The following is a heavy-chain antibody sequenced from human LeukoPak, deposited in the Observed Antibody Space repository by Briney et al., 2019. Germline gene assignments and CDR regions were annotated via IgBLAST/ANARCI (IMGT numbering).Heavy chain of an antibody. Sequence: KPGGSLRLSCAASGFTFSSYSMNWVRQAPGKGLEWVSSISSSSSYIYYADSVKGRFTISRDNAKNSLYLQMNSLRAEDTAVYYCARDQVGAGQAVAFDIWGQGTLVTVSS. CDR1: GFTFSSYS. CDR3: ARDQVGAGQAVAFDI. V-gene: IGHV3-21*01. CDR2: ISSSSSYI. D-gene: IGHD1-26*01. J-gene: IGHJ4*02.